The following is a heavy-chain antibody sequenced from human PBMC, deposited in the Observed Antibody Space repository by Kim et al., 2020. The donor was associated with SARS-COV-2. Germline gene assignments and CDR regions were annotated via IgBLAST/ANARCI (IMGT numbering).Heavy chain of an antibody. CDR2: INHSGST. V-gene: IGHV4-34*01. Sequence: SETLSLTCAVYGGSFSGYYWSWIRQPPGKGLEWIGEINHSGSTNYNPSLKSRVTISVDTSKNQFSLKLSSVTAADTAVYYCARGGPDRPGVATAYFVDDYGGNFPFDYWGQGTLVTVSS. CDR1: GGSFSGYY. J-gene: IGHJ4*02. D-gene: IGHD4-17*01. CDR3: ARGGPDRPGVATAYFVDDYGGNFPFDY.